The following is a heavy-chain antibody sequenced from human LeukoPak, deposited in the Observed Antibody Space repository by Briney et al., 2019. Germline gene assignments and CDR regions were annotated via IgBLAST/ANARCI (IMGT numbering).Heavy chain of an antibody. J-gene: IGHJ5*02. V-gene: IGHV4-61*09. CDR2: IYISGST. CDR1: GYSISSGYY. Sequence: SETLSLTCTVSGYSISSGYYWGWIRQPAGKGLEWIGHIYISGSTNYNPSLMSRVTISLDTSKNQFSLKLNSVTAADTAVYYCARGRVYGSGSYHWGQGTLVTVSS. D-gene: IGHD3-10*01. CDR3: ARGRVYGSGSYH.